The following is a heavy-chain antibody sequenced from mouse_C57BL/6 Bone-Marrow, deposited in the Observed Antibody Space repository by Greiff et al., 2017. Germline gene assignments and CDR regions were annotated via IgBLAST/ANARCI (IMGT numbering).Heavy chain of an antibody. Sequence: QVQLKQSGAELVRPGASVKLSCKASGYTFTDYYINWVKQRPGQGLEWIARIYPGSGNTYYNEKFKGKATLTAEKSSSTAYLQLSSLTSEDSAVYFCDSNYGTYWGQGTLVTVSA. J-gene: IGHJ3*01. D-gene: IGHD2-5*01. V-gene: IGHV1-76*01. CDR2: IYPGSGNT. CDR3: DSNYGTY. CDR1: GYTFTDYY.